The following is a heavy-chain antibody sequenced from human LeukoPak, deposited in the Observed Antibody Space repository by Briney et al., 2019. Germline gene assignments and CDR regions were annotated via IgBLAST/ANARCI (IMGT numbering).Heavy chain of an antibody. J-gene: IGHJ6*03. D-gene: IGHD5-24*01. CDR1: GGSISRSNW. V-gene: IGHV4-4*02. CDR2: IDYSGST. Sequence: PSETLSLTCAVSGGSISRSNWWSWVRQPPGKGLEWIGYIDYSGSTNNNPSLKSRVTISVDTSNNQLSLKLTSVTAADTAVYYCARESPVRDGYFYYYYMDVWGKGTTVTISS. CDR3: ARESPVRDGYFYYYYMDV.